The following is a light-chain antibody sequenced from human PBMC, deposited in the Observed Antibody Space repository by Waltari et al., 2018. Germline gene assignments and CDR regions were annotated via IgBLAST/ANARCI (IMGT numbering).Light chain of an antibody. CDR3: QQRSHWPPLT. J-gene: IGKJ4*01. V-gene: IGKV3-11*01. CDR2: DAS. Sequence: EILLTQSPVTLSLPPWERATLSCRASQSVNNYLAWYPQKPGQATRLLIFDASKRATGIPARFSGSGSGTDFTLTISSLEPQDSAVYFCQQRSHWPPLTFGGGTKVEIK. CDR1: QSVNNY.